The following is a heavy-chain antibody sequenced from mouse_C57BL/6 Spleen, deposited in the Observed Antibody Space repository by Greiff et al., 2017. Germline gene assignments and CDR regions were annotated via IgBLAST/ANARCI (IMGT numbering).Heavy chain of an antibody. V-gene: IGHV1-76*01. CDR2: IYPGSGNT. CDR3: AREDRESGAY. D-gene: IGHD3-1*01. J-gene: IGHJ3*01. Sequence: QVQLQQSGAELVRPGASVKLSCKASGYTFTDYYINWVKQRPGQGLEWIARIYPGSGNTYYNEKFKGKATLTAEKSSSTAYMQLSSLTSEDSAVYFCAREDRESGAYWGQGTLVTVSA. CDR1: GYTFTDYY.